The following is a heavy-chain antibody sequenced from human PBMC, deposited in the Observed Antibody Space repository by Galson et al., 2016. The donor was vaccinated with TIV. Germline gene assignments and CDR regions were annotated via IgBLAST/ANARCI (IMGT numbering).Heavy chain of an antibody. CDR1: GFSLSTSEMC. V-gene: IGHV2-70*11. CDR3: ARINVGDYGSESYYNLGNFDS. D-gene: IGHD3-10*01. CDR2: IDWDDDT. J-gene: IGHJ4*02. Sequence: PALVKPTQTLTLTCTFSGFSLSTSEMCVGWIRQPPGKALEWLARIDWDDDTYYSTSLKPRLTISKDTSKNQVVLTMTNMDPVDTATYYCARINVGDYGSESYYNLGNFDSWGQGTLVTVSS.